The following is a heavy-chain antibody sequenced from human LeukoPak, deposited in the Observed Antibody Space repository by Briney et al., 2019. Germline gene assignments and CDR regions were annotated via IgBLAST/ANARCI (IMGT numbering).Heavy chain of an antibody. Sequence: SETLSLTCTVSGGSISSYYWSWIRQRPGKGLEWIGYIYYSGSTNYNPSLKSRVTISVDTSKNQFSLKLSSVTAADTAVYYCARDFGRYDFWSGYPDGGNWFDPWGQGTLVTVSS. CDR1: GGSISSYY. CDR3: ARDFGRYDFWSGYPDGGNWFDP. V-gene: IGHV4-59*01. J-gene: IGHJ5*02. D-gene: IGHD3-3*01. CDR2: IYYSGST.